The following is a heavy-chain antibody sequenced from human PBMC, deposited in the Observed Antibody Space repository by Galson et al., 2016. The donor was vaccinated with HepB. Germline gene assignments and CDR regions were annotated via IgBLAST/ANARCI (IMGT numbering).Heavy chain of an antibody. CDR3: ARLNAGGVWGGYNPAGY. CDR2: IDPSDSYT. D-gene: IGHD5-24*01. CDR1: GYSFTSCW. V-gene: IGHV5-10-1*01. Sequence: QSGAEVKKPGESLRISCKGSGYSFTSCWISWVRQMPGKGLEWMGRIDPSDSYTSYSPSFQGHVTISADKSISTAYLQWSSLKASDTAMYYCARLNAGGVWGGYNPAGYWGQGTLVTVSS. J-gene: IGHJ4*02.